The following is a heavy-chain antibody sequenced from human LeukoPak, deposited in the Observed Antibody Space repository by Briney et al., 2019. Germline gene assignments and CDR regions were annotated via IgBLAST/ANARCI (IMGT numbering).Heavy chain of an antibody. CDR2: IRSKAYGGTT. CDR1: GFTFGDYA. V-gene: IGHV3-49*04. D-gene: IGHD3-10*01. J-gene: IGHJ6*03. Sequence: GGSLRLSCTASGFTFGDYAMSWVRQAPGKGLEWVGFIRSKAYGGTTEYAASVKGRFTISRDDSKSIAYLQMNSLKTEDTAVYYCTREAYDYGSGSYYNDLKYYYYYMDVWGKGTTVTISS. CDR3: TREAYDYGSGSYYNDLKYYYYYMDV.